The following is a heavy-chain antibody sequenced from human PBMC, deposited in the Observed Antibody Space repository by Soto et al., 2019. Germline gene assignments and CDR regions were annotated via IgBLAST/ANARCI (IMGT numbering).Heavy chain of an antibody. D-gene: IGHD6-19*01. V-gene: IGHV4-39*01. CDR2: IFYSGST. CDR1: GASISSSNYF. J-gene: IGHJ4*02. CDR3: ARRYGWLYFDY. Sequence: SETLSLTCTVSGASISSSNYFWGWIRQPPGKGLEWIGTIFYSGSTYYNPSLKSRVTISVDTSKNQFSLRLISVTAADTALYYCARRYGWLYFDYWGQGSLVTVSS.